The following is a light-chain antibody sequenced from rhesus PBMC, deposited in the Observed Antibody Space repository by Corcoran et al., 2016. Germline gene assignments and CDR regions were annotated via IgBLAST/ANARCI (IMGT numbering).Light chain of an antibody. CDR2: KAS. CDR3: QQYSSSPWT. Sequence: DIQMTQSPSSLSASVGDTVTITCRASQSISSWLAWYQQKPGKAPKLLIYKASTLQSGVPSRFSGSGSGTDFTLTIRSLQSEDFSTYYGQQYSSSPWTFGQGTKVEIK. V-gene: IGKV1-22*01. CDR1: QSISSW. J-gene: IGKJ1*01.